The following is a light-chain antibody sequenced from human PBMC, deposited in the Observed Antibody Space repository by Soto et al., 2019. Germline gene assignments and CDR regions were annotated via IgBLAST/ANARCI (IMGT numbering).Light chain of an antibody. CDR2: EVS. J-gene: IGLJ1*01. CDR1: SSDFGDYDY. Sequence: QSVLTQPASVSGSPGQSITISCTGTSSDFGDYDYVSWYLQHPGKVPKLMIYEVSNRPSGVSNRFSGSKSGNTASPTISGLQAEDEADYYCSSYTGSSTLVFGTGTKVTVL. V-gene: IGLV2-14*01. CDR3: SSYTGSSTLV.